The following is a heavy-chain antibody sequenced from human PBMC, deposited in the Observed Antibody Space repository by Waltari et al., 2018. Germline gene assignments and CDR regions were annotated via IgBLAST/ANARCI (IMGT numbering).Heavy chain of an antibody. V-gene: IGHV3-21*01. Sequence: EVQLVESGGGLVKPGGSLRLSCAASGFTFSSYSMNWVRQAPGKGLEWVSSISSSSSYIYYADSVKGRFTISGDNSKNSLYLQMNSLRAEDTAVYYCARETQQLVQLWYYYYMDVWGKGTTVTVSS. CDR3: ARETQQLVQLWYYYYMDV. CDR2: ISSSSSYI. J-gene: IGHJ6*03. D-gene: IGHD6-13*01. CDR1: GFTFSSYS.